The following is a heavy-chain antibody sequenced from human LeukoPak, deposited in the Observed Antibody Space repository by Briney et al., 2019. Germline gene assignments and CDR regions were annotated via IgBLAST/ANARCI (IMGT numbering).Heavy chain of an antibody. CDR2: INHSGST. CDR3: AGVDTAMVPYY. J-gene: IGHJ4*02. D-gene: IGHD5-18*01. CDR1: GGSVSSGSYY. V-gene: IGHV4-39*07. Sequence: TSETLSLTCTVSGGSVSSGSYYWSWIRQPPGKGLEWIGEINHSGSTNYNSSLKSRVTISVDTSKNQFSLKLSSVTAADTAVYYCAGVDTAMVPYYWGQGTLVTVSS.